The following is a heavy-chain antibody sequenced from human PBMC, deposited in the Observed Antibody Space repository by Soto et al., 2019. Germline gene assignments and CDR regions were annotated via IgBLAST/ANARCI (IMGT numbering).Heavy chain of an antibody. D-gene: IGHD3-9*01. CDR3: AKDIYDILTGYSRGDGLDL. CDR1: GFKCDDYA. J-gene: IGHJ3*01. Sequence: EVQLVESGGDLVQPGRSLRLACTASGFKCDDYAMHWVRQAPGKGLEWVSGISWKSGSMNYADSVKGRFTISRDNAKNSLYLQMNSLRSEDTALYYCAKDIYDILTGYSRGDGLDLWGHGTMVTVAS. V-gene: IGHV3-9*01. CDR2: ISWKSGSM.